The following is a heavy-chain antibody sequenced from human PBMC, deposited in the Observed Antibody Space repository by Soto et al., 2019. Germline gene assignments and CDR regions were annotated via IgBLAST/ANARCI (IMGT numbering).Heavy chain of an antibody. D-gene: IGHD4-4*01. Sequence: QITWRETGPTLVNPTQTLALTCTLSGFSLTTDGAGVGWIRQPPGKALEWLALIYWDDDKRYSPSLRSRLTITKDTSKNQVVLTMTNVDPVDTATYYCAHRPLDYNSYAPYSDYRGQGTLVTVSS. CDR3: AHRPLDYNSYAPYSDY. V-gene: IGHV2-5*02. CDR2: IYWDDDK. J-gene: IGHJ4*02. CDR1: GFSLTTDGAG.